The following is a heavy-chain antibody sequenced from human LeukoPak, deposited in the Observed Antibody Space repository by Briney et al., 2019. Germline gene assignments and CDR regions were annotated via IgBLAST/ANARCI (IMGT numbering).Heavy chain of an antibody. CDR1: GFNFRSYA. Sequence: GGSLRLSCTASGFNFRSYAMSWVRQAPGKGLEWISGIFGSGGSAHYADSVKGRFTISRDNSKNTVYLQLDSLRVEDTAVYYCGKTTVGYSSGRYPGWPVDYWGQGALVTVSS. J-gene: IGHJ4*02. CDR3: GKTTVGYSSGRYPGWPVDY. V-gene: IGHV3-23*01. CDR2: IFGSGGSA. D-gene: IGHD2-15*01.